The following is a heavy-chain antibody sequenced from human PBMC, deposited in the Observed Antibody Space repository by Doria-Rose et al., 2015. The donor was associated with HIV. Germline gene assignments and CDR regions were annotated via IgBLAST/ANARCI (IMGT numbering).Heavy chain of an antibody. Sequence: GPGLVKPSETLSLTCTVSGDSIHDFYWTWVRQAAGKGLEWIGRIYSTGSTNYNPSLQSRVTISLDTSRSQFSLSLRSVTAADTAFYFCARDRGDYWGQGALVTVTS. CDR3: ARDRGDY. CDR1: GDSIHDFY. CDR2: IYSTGST. V-gene: IGHV4-4*07. J-gene: IGHJ4*02.